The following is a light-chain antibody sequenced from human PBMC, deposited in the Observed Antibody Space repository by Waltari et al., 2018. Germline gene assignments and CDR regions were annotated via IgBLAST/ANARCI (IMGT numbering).Light chain of an antibody. Sequence: QSALTQPRSVSGSPGQSVTISCPGTSSDVGANNFVSCYQHHPDKAPKLIIYDINKRPSGVPDRFSGSKSGNTASLTISGLQAEDEADYYCCSCVGRNIYWVFGGGTKLTVL. CDR3: CSCVGRNIYWV. J-gene: IGLJ3*02. CDR2: DIN. V-gene: IGLV2-11*01. CDR1: SSDVGANNF.